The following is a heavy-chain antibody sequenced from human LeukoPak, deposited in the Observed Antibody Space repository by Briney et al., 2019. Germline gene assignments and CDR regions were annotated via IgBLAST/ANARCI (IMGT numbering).Heavy chain of an antibody. CDR3: ARDGGYSGYDADC. J-gene: IGHJ4*02. Sequence: PGGSLRLSCAASGFTFSSYAMHWVRQAPGKGLEWVSYISDTSAMYYADSVRGRFTISRDNAKNSLFLQMNSLRVEDTGVYYCARDGGYSGYDADCWGQGTLVTVSS. CDR2: ISDTSAM. D-gene: IGHD5-12*01. CDR1: GFTFSSYA. V-gene: IGHV3-48*01.